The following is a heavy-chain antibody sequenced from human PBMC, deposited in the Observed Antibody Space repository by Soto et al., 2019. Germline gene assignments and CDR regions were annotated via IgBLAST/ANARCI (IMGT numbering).Heavy chain of an antibody. D-gene: IGHD6-6*01. J-gene: IGHJ5*02. CDR3: ARVKQRVGENWFDP. Sequence: QVQLQESGPGLVKPSETLSLTCTVSGGSISSYYWSWIRQPPGKGLEWLGYIYYSGSTNYNPALKSRVTISVDTSKNQFSLKLSSVTAADTAVYYCARVKQRVGENWFDPWGQGTLVTVSS. V-gene: IGHV4-59*01. CDR2: IYYSGST. CDR1: GGSISSYY.